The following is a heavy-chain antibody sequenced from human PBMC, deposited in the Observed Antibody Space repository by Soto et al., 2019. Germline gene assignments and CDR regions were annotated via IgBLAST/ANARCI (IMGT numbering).Heavy chain of an antibody. D-gene: IGHD4-17*01. V-gene: IGHV3-33*01. Sequence: QVQLVESGGGVVQPGRSLRLSCAASGFTFSSYGMHWVRQAPGKGLEWVAVIWYDGSNKDYADSVKGRFTISRDNSKNALYLQMNSLRAEDTAVYSCASDYGDPLSDYWGQGTLVTVSS. J-gene: IGHJ4*02. CDR3: ASDYGDPLSDY. CDR1: GFTFSSYG. CDR2: IWYDGSNK.